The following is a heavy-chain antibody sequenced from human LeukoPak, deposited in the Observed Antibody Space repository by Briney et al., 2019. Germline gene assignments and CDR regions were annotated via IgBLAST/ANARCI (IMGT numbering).Heavy chain of an antibody. CDR1: GFTFNGYA. Sequence: RSGGSLRLSCAASGFTFNGYAMSWVRQVPGKGLEWVSTISVSGGTTYYADSLKGRFTISRDNSKNMLFLQMNSLRAEDTAIYYCAKEDGSSGWYEPVEYWGQGSLVTVSS. V-gene: IGHV3-23*01. J-gene: IGHJ4*02. D-gene: IGHD6-19*01. CDR2: ISVSGGTT. CDR3: AKEDGSSGWYEPVEY.